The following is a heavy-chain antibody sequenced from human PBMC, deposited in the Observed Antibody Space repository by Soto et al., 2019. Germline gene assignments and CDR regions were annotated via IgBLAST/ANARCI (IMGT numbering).Heavy chain of an antibody. Sequence: PGESLKISCKGSGYSFTSYWIGWVRQMPGKGLEWMGIIYPGDSDTRYSPSFQGQVTISADKSISTAYLQWSSLKASDTAMYYCASPSPGVSGYYYYGMDVWGQGTTVTVSS. J-gene: IGHJ6*02. CDR2: IYPGDSDT. D-gene: IGHD3-10*01. CDR1: GYSFTSYW. CDR3: ASPSPGVSGYYYYGMDV. V-gene: IGHV5-51*01.